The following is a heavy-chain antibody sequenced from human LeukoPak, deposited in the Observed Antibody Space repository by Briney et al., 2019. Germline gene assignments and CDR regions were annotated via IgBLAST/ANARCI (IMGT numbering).Heavy chain of an antibody. CDR2: IIPIFGTA. CDR3: ARGTDFWSGYWFDY. V-gene: IGHV1-69*13. Sequence: ASVKVSCKASGGTFSSYAISWVRQAPGQGLEWMGGIIPIFGTANYAQKFQGRVTITADESTSTAYMELSSLRSEDTAVYYCARGTDFWSGYWFDYWGQGTLVTVSS. D-gene: IGHD3-3*01. CDR1: GGTFSSYA. J-gene: IGHJ4*02.